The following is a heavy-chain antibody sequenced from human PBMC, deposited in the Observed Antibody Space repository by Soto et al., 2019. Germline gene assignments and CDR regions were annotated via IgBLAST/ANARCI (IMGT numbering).Heavy chain of an antibody. CDR3: ARDLSIGVAVAGTGHYYYYYGMDV. Sequence: PSQTLSLTCAISGDSVSSNSAAWNWIRQSPSRGLEWLGRTYYRSKWYNDYAVSVKSRITINPDTSKNQFSLQLNSVTPEDTAVYYCARDLSIGVAVAGTGHYYYYYGMDVWGQGTTVTVSS. V-gene: IGHV6-1*01. D-gene: IGHD6-19*01. J-gene: IGHJ6*02. CDR1: GDSVSSNSAA. CDR2: TYYRSKWYN.